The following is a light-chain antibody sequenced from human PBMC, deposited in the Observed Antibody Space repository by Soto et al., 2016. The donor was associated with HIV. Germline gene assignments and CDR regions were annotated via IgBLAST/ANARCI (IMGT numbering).Light chain of an antibody. CDR3: NSRDNSGNHYV. V-gene: IGLV3-19*01. CDR1: SLRRYY. Sequence: SSELTQDPAVSVALGQTVRITCQGDSLRRYYASWYQQKPGQAPVTCHLMVKTTGPQGSQTRFSGSSSGNTASLTITGAQAEDEADYYCNSRDNSGNHYVFGTGTKVTVL. J-gene: IGLJ1*01. CDR2: VKT.